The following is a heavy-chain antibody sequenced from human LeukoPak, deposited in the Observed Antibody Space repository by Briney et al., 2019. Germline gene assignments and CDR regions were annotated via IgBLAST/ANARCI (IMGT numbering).Heavy chain of an antibody. CDR2: IPYDGSNK. CDR3: ARSCSGGSCKRSGQKPFITDY. V-gene: IGHV3-30*02. CDR1: GFAFSRHG. D-gene: IGHD2-15*01. Sequence: PGGSLRLSCAASGFAFSRHGIHWVRQAPGKGLEWVAFIPYDGSNKFYADSVKGRFTISRDNSKNTLYLQMNSLRAEDTAVYYCARSCSGGSCKRSGQKPFITDYWGQGTLVTVSS. J-gene: IGHJ4*02.